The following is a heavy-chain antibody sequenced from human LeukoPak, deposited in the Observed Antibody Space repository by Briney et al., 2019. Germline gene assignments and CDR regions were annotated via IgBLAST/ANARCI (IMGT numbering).Heavy chain of an antibody. CDR2: INHSGST. J-gene: IGHJ3*02. CDR1: GGSFSGYY. D-gene: IGHD3-10*01. Sequence: SETLSLTCAVYGGSFSGYYWSWIRQPPGKGLEWIGEINHSGSTNYNPSLKSRVTISVDTSKNQSSLKLSSVTAADTAVYYCAGTGQTAFDIWGQGTMVTVSS. V-gene: IGHV4-34*01. CDR3: AGTGQTAFDI.